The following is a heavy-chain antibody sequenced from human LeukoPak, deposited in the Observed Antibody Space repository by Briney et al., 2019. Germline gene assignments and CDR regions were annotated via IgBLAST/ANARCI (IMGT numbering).Heavy chain of an antibody. CDR3: ARRGYSYVSFDY. V-gene: IGHV4-34*01. D-gene: IGHD5-18*01. CDR2: INHSGST. Sequence: SETLSLTCAVYGGSFSGYYWSWIRQPPGKGLEWIGEINHSGSTNYNPSLKSRVTISVDMSKNQFSLKLTSVTAADTAVYYCARRGYSYVSFDYWGQGTLVTVSS. CDR1: GGSFSGYY. J-gene: IGHJ4*02.